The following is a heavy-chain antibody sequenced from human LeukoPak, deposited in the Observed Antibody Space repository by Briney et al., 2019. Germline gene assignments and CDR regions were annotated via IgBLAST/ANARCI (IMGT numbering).Heavy chain of an antibody. CDR3: AGRGQRYFRD. CDR1: GDSISSDY. J-gene: IGHJ1*01. V-gene: IGHV4-59*08. CDR2: IYGFGNT. Sequence: SETLSLTCTVSGDSISSDYWSWIRQPPGKGLEWIGYIYGFGNTDYNPSLMRRVTISLDTSKKQLSLNLTSVTAADTAVYYCAGRGQRYFRDWGQGTLVTVSS.